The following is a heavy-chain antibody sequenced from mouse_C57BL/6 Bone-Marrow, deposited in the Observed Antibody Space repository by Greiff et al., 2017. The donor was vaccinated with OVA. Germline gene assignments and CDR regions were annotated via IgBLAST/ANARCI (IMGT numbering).Heavy chain of an antibody. CDR2: IYPGGGYT. J-gene: IGHJ4*01. D-gene: IGHD1-1*01. V-gene: IGHV1-63*01. CDR3: ASITPMDY. Sequence: QVQLQQSGAELVRPGTSVKMSCKASGYTFTNYWIGWAKQRPGHGLEWIGDIYPGGGYTNYNEKFKGKATLTVDTSSSTAYMQLSSLTSEDSAVYYCASITPMDYWGQGTSVTVSS. CDR1: GYTFTNYW.